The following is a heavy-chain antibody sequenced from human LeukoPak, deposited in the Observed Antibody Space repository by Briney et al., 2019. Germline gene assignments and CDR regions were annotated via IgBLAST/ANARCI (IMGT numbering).Heavy chain of an antibody. CDR2: ISGSGGST. Sequence: GGSLRLSCAASGFTFSSYAMSWVRQAPGKGLEWVSAISGSGGSTYYADSVKGRFTISRDNSKNTLYLQMNSLRAEDTAVYYCAKEGDFWSGYYHYYYMHVWGKGTTVPVSS. V-gene: IGHV3-23*01. D-gene: IGHD3-3*01. CDR1: GFTFSSYA. CDR3: AKEGDFWSGYYHYYYMHV. J-gene: IGHJ6*03.